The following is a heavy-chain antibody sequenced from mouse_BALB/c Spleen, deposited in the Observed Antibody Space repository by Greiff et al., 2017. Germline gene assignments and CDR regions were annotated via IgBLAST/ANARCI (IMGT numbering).Heavy chain of an antibody. CDR2: ISTYYGNT. J-gene: IGHJ4*01. D-gene: IGHD2-14*01. CDR3: ARHGGTDAMDY. CDR1: GYTFTDYA. Sequence: VQLVESGPELVRPGVSVKISCKGSGYTFTDYAMHWVKQSHAKSLEWIGVISTYYGNTNYNQKFKGKATMTVDKSSSTAYMELARLTSEDSAIYYCARHGGTDAMDYWGQGTSVTVSS. V-gene: IGHV1-67*01.